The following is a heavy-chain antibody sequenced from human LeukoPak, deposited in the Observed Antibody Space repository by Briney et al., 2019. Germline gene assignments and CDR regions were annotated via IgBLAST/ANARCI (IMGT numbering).Heavy chain of an antibody. CDR1: GGSFSGYY. CDR3: ASTATVTVYYFDY. Sequence: SETLSLTCAVYGGSFSGYYWSWIRQPPGKGVEWIGEINHTASTNSHPSLKSRVTISLDTSKNQFSLTLSSVTAADTAVYYCASTATVTVYYFDYWGQGTLVTVSS. J-gene: IGHJ4*02. CDR2: INHTAST. V-gene: IGHV4-34*01. D-gene: IGHD4-17*01.